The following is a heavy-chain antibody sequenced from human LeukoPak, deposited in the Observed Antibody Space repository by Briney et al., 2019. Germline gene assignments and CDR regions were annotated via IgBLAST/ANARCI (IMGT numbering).Heavy chain of an antibody. V-gene: IGHV4-31*03. J-gene: IGHJ4*02. CDR3: ARYSDYDSSGLDY. CDR1: GGSISSGGYY. CDR2: IYYSGST. Sequence: SENLSLTCTVSGGSISSGGYYWSWIRQHPGEGLEWIGYIYYSGSTYYNPSLKSRVTISVDTSKNQFSLKLSSVTAADTAVYYCARYSDYDSSGLDYWGQGTLVTVSS. D-gene: IGHD3-22*01.